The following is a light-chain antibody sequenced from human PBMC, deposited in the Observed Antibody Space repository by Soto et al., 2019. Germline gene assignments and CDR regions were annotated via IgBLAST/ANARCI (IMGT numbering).Light chain of an antibody. CDR1: QGISTY. Sequence: DIQMTHSPSSLSASVGDRVTITCLASQGISTYLNWYQQKPGKAPKVLIYAASSLQSGVPSRFSGSGSETDFTLTISSLQPEDFATYSCQQSNSITWTFGQGTKVDIK. V-gene: IGKV1-39*01. CDR3: QQSNSITWT. J-gene: IGKJ1*01. CDR2: AAS.